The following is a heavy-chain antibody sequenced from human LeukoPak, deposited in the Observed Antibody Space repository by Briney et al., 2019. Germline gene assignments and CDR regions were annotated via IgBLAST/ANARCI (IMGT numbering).Heavy chain of an antibody. CDR3: ARGRGRGYSYGYLGY. J-gene: IGHJ4*02. D-gene: IGHD5-18*01. Sequence: SVKVSCKASGYTVTGYYMHWVRQAPGQGLEWMGWINPNSGGTNYAQRFQGRVTITRDTSISTTYMELSRLRSDDTAVYYCARGRGRGYSYGYLGYWGQGTLVTVSS. CDR2: INPNSGGT. V-gene: IGHV1-2*02. CDR1: GYTVTGYY.